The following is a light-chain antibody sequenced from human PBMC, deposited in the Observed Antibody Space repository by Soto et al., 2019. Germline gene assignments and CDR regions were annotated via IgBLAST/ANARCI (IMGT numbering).Light chain of an antibody. CDR1: ASDIGGYTF. CDR2: DVN. Sequence: QSALTQPPSASGSPGQSVAISCTGTASDIGGYTFVSWYQQHPGKAPKLLLYDVNKRPSGVPDRFSGSKSGNTAALTVSGLQAEDEADYYCSAHGGTNPYVFGTGTQLTVL. J-gene: IGLJ1*01. CDR3: SAHGGTNPYV. V-gene: IGLV2-8*01.